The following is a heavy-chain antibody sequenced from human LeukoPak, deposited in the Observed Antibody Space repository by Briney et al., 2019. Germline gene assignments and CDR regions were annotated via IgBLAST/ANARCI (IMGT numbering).Heavy chain of an antibody. D-gene: IGHD3-10*01. CDR3: AKLHYGSGSSYSDY. V-gene: IGHV3-23*01. CDR2: ISGSGGST. Sequence: GGSLRLSCAASGFTFSSYAMNWVRQAPGKGLEWVSAISGSGGSTYYADSVKGRFTISRDNSKNTLYLQMNSLRAEDTAVYYCAKLHYGSGSSYSDYWGQGTLVTVPS. CDR1: GFTFSSYA. J-gene: IGHJ4*02.